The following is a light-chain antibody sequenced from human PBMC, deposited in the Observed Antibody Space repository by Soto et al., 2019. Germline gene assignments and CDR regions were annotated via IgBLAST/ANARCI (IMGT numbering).Light chain of an antibody. Sequence: QSALTQPASVSGSPGQSITISCTGSSSDVGGYNSVSWYQQHPGKAPKLLIYEVSNRPSGRSNRFSGSKSGNTASLTISGLQAEDEAVYYCSSFTGSSTIVVFGGGTKVTVL. CDR1: SSDVGGYNS. CDR2: EVS. CDR3: SSFTGSSTIVV. V-gene: IGLV2-14*01. J-gene: IGLJ2*01.